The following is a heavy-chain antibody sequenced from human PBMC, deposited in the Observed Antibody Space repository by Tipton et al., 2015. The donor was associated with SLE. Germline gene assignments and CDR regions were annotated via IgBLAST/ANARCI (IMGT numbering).Heavy chain of an antibody. Sequence: SLRLSCAASGFTFSTYWMHWVRQAPGKGLVWVSRIKSDGSSTSYADSVKGRFTISRDNAKNTLYLQMNSLRAEDTAVYYCASQGGSGEFDAFDIWGQGTMVTVSS. V-gene: IGHV3-74*01. D-gene: IGHD3-10*01. CDR3: ASQGGSGEFDAFDI. CDR1: GFTFSTYW. CDR2: IKSDGSST. J-gene: IGHJ3*02.